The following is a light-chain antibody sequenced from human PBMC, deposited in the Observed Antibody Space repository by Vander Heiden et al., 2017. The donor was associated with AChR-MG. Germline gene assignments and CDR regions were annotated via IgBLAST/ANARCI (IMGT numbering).Light chain of an antibody. CDR3: SSYAGSNSLV. CDR1: SSHVGDYNY. CDR2: EVS. V-gene: IGLV2-8*01. Sequence: QSALTQPPSASGSPGQSVTIPCTGTSSHVGDYNYVSWHQQRPGKAPKVMIYEVSKRPSGVPDRFSGPKSGNTASLTVSGLQAEDEADYYGSSYAGSNSLVFGGGTKLTVL. J-gene: IGLJ2*01.